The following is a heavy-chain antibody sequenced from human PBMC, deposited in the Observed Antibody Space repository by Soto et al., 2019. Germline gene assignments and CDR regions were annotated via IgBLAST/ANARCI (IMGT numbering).Heavy chain of an antibody. CDR3: AKDLPPLYYYGSGSYPQPHWFDP. J-gene: IGHJ5*02. CDR1: GFTFSSYA. Sequence: PVGSLRLSCAASGFTFSSYAMSWVRQARGKGLEWVSAISGSGGSTYYADSVKGRFTISRDNSKNTLYLQMNSLRAEDTAVYYCAKDLPPLYYYGSGSYPQPHWFDPWGQGTLVTVSS. CDR2: ISGSGGST. D-gene: IGHD3-10*01. V-gene: IGHV3-23*01.